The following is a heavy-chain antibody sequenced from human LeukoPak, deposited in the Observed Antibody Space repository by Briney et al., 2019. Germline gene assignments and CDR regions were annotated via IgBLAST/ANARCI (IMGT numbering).Heavy chain of an antibody. Sequence: SETLSLTCAVYGGSFSGYYWNWIRQPPGKGLEWIGEINHSGSTNYNPSLKSRVTISVDTSKNQFSLKLSSVTAADTAVYYCASLHSSGYHRPYYYYYYMDVWGKGTTVTVSS. CDR1: GGSFSGYY. CDR2: INHSGST. J-gene: IGHJ6*03. D-gene: IGHD3-22*01. CDR3: ASLHSSGYHRPYYYYYYMDV. V-gene: IGHV4-34*01.